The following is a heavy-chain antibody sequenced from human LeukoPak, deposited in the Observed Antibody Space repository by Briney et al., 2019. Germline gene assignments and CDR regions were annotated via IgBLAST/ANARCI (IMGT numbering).Heavy chain of an antibody. D-gene: IGHD3-10*01. J-gene: IGHJ3*02. CDR2: IYYSGST. Sequence: KPSETLSLTCTVSGGSIGSYYWNWILQPPGKGLQCIGKIYYSGSTNYNPSLKSRVTISVDTSKNQFSLKLSSVTAADTAVYYCARVWGGITMVQGVIIDDAFDIWGQGTMVTVSS. CDR1: GGSIGSYY. V-gene: IGHV4-59*01. CDR3: ARVWGGITMVQGVIIDDAFDI.